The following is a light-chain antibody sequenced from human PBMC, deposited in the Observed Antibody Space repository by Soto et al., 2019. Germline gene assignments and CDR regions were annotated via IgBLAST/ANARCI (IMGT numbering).Light chain of an antibody. Sequence: QSALTQPPSASGSPGQSVTISCTGTNSDVGGYNYVSWFQQHPGKAPKLIIHEVNQRPSGVPDRFSGSKSGNTASLTVSGLQAEDEGTYYCSSYGGYNNVVFGTGTKVNVL. CDR1: NSDVGGYNY. CDR3: SSYGGYNNVV. J-gene: IGLJ1*01. V-gene: IGLV2-8*01. CDR2: EVN.